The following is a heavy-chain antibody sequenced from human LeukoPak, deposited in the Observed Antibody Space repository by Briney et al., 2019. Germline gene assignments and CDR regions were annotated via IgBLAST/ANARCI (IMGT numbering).Heavy chain of an antibody. J-gene: IGHJ4*02. V-gene: IGHV4-59*08. CDR1: SGSISGHY. CDR3: ARHAQSPYSGSFDY. D-gene: IGHD1-26*01. CDR2: IYYTGVT. Sequence: SETLSLTCTVSSGSISGHYWTWVRQPLGKGLEWIAYIYYTGVTKFNPSLTSRVTISVDTSKNQFSLRLNSVTAADTAVYYCARHAQSPYSGSFDYWGQGTLVTVSS.